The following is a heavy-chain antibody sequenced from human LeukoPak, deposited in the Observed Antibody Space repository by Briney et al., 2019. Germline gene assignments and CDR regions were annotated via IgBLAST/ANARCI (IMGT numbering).Heavy chain of an antibody. CDR2: IYHSGST. J-gene: IGHJ3*02. V-gene: IGHV4-30-2*01. Sequence: PSETLSLTCAVSGGCLSSGCYSWSWIRQPPGKGLEWVGYIYHSGSTYYNPSLKSRVTISVDRSKNQFSLKLTSVTAADTAVYYCARGARGDDAFDIWGQGTMVTVSS. CDR3: ARGARGDDAFDI. CDR1: GGCLSSGCYS.